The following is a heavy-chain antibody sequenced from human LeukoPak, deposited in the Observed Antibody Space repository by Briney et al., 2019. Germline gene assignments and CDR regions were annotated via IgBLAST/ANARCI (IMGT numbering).Heavy chain of an antibody. Sequence: KAGGSLRLSCSASRFTFSSYTMNWVRQAPGKGLEWVSSIDPSSTYIHYADSVKGRFTISRDNAQNSLYLQMNSLRAEDTAVYYCTRGSYGDYEYWGQGTLVTVSS. D-gene: IGHD4-17*01. CDR1: RFTFSSYT. CDR2: IDPSSTYI. J-gene: IGHJ4*02. CDR3: TRGSYGDYEY. V-gene: IGHV3-21*01.